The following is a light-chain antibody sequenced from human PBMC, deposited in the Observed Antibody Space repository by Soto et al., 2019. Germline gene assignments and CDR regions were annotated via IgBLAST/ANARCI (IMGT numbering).Light chain of an antibody. J-gene: IGKJ1*01. Sequence: EFVLTQSLATLSASPGDRATLSCRASESVISSLSRYQQKPGPPPRLLIYAASTRATDVPARFSGGGSETEFTLTISSLQSEDFAVYFCQQYGDMWTFGQGTKVDIK. CDR2: AAS. CDR1: ESVISS. V-gene: IGKV3-15*01. CDR3: QQYGDMWT.